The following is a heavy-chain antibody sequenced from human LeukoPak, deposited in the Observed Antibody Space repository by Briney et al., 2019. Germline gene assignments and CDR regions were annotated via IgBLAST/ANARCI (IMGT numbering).Heavy chain of an antibody. CDR3: ARATFWGSLYYYYGMDV. CDR1: GGSISSYY. V-gene: IGHV4-59*01. D-gene: IGHD3-16*01. CDR2: IYYSGST. J-gene: IGHJ6*02. Sequence: XETLSLTCTVSGGSISSYYWSWIRQPPGKGLEWIGYIYYSGSTNYNHSLKRRVTISVDKSKNHFSLKLSSVTAADTAVYYCARATFWGSLYYYYGMDVWGQGTTVTVSS.